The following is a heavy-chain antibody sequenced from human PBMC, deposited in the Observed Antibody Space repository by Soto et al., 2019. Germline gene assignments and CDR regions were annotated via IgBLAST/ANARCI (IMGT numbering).Heavy chain of an antibody. CDR3: ARIGGLRFLEWLPPQTRSYYYYYMDV. CDR1: GGSISSGDYY. V-gene: IGHV4-30-4*01. D-gene: IGHD3-3*01. Sequence: PSETLSLTCTVSGGSISSGDYYWSWIRQPPGKGLEWIGYIYYSGSTYYNPSLKSRVTISVDTSKNQFSLKLSSVTAADTAVYYCARIGGLRFLEWLPPQTRSYYYYYMDVWGKGTTVTVSS. J-gene: IGHJ6*03. CDR2: IYYSGST.